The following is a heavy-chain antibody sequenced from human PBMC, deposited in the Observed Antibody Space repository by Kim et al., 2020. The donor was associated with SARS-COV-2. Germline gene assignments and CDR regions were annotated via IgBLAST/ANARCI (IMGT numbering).Heavy chain of an antibody. D-gene: IGHD3-10*01. J-gene: IGHJ4*02. V-gene: IGHV4-4*07. Sequence: TTTTNPPLQSRTTMSVATSKNQFSLKLSTVTAADTAVYYCARDYIGGDYWGQGTLVTVSS. CDR3: ARDYIGGDY. CDR2: TT.